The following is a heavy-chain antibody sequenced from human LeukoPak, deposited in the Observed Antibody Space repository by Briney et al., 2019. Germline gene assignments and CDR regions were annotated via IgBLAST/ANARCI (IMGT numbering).Heavy chain of an antibody. V-gene: IGHV3-7*01. D-gene: IGHD2-2*01. CDR2: LNEDGSVK. CDR3: ANVPRSTVSY. J-gene: IGHJ4*02. CDR1: EFSFSTYC. Sequence: GGSLRLSCTASEFSFSTYCMHWVRQAPGQGLEWVAELNEDGSVKYYVDSVKGRFTISRDNAKSLLFLQMYNLRTEDTGVYFCANVPRSTVSYWGRGTLVTVSS.